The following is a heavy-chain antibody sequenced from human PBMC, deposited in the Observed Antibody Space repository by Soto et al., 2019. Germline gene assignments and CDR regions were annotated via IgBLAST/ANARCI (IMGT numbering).Heavy chain of an antibody. D-gene: IGHD3-3*01. Sequence: GGSLRLSCAASGFTFSSYAMSWVRQAPGKGLEWVSAISGSGGSTYYADSVKGRFTISRDNSKNLLYLQMNSLRAEATAVYYCAKYLHRPYYDFWSGYLDAFDIWGQGTMVTVSS. CDR1: GFTFSSYA. CDR2: ISGSGGST. V-gene: IGHV3-23*01. CDR3: AKYLHRPYYDFWSGYLDAFDI. J-gene: IGHJ3*02.